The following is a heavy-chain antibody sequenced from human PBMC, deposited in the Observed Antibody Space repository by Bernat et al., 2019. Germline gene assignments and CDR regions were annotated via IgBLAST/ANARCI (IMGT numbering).Heavy chain of an antibody. CDR3: ARRDYIWGSYRSDAFDI. CDR2: ISGSGGST. CDR1: GFTFSSYA. J-gene: IGHJ3*02. Sequence: EVQLVESGGGLVQPGGSLRLSCAASGFTFSSYAMSWVRQAPGKGLEWVSAISGSGGSTYYADSVKGRFTISRDNSKNTLYLQMNSLRAEDTAVYYCARRDYIWGSYRSDAFDIWGQGTMVTVSS. V-gene: IGHV3-23*04. D-gene: IGHD3-16*02.